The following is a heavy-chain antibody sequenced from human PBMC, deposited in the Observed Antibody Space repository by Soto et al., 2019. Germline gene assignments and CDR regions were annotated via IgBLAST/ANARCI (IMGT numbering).Heavy chain of an antibody. J-gene: IGHJ2*01. V-gene: IGHV5-51*01. CDR3: ARWREDYGGNSAWYFDL. CDR1: GYSFTSYW. D-gene: IGHD4-17*01. Sequence: EVQLVQSGAEVKKPGESLKISCKGSGYSFTSYWIGWVRQMPGKGLEWMGIIYPGDSDTRYSPSFQGQVTISADKSISTAYLQWSRLKASDTAMYYCARWREDYGGNSAWYFDLWGRGTLVTVSS. CDR2: IYPGDSDT.